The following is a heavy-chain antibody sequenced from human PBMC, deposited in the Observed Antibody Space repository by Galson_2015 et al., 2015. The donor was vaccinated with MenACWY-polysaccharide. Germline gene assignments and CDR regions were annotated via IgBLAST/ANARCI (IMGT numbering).Heavy chain of an antibody. CDR1: GFTFSSYW. CDR3: ASDPHCGAGCSIHDAFDV. J-gene: IGHJ3*01. CDR2: INTDGSST. Sequence: SLRLSCAASGFTFSSYWMHWVRQAPGEGLVWVSRINTDGSSTSYADSVKGRFTVSRDNAKNTVYLQMNSLRAEDTAVYYCASDPHCGAGCSIHDAFDVWGQGTKVTVSS. D-gene: IGHD2-21*02. V-gene: IGHV3-74*01.